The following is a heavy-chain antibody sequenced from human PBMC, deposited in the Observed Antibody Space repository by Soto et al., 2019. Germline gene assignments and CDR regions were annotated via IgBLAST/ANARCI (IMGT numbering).Heavy chain of an antibody. V-gene: IGHV4-59*01. CDR1: GDSISSYY. Sequence: QVQLQESGPGLVKPSETLSLTCAVSGDSISSYYCMWIRQPPGKGLESIGYLYYGRSANYNPSLKSRVTLSVDTSTNQCAMTLSSMTAADTAVYYCALRSMAVVPDYCGQGTRVTVSS. J-gene: IGHJ4*02. CDR2: LYYGRSA. D-gene: IGHD3-22*01. CDR3: ALRSMAVVPDY.